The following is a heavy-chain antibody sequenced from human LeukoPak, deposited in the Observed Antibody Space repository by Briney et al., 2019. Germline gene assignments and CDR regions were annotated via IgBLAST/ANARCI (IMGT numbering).Heavy chain of an antibody. D-gene: IGHD1-1*01. J-gene: IGHJ4*02. CDR1: GFTFSSYA. V-gene: IGHV3-23*01. CDR2: ITGNGGYT. Sequence: GGSLRLSCAAPGFTFSSYAMNWVRQAPGKGLEWVSGITGNGGYTYYADSVKGRFTISRDNSRSTLYLQMNSPRAEDTAIYYCAKGTLQQFDYWGQGTLVTVSS. CDR3: AKGTLQQFDY.